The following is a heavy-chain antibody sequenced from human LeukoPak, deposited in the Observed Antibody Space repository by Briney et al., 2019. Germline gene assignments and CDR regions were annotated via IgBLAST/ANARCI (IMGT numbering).Heavy chain of an antibody. Sequence: ASVKVSCKVSGYTLTELSMHWVRQAPGKGLEWMGGFDPEGGETIYAQKFQGRVTMTEDTSTDTAYMELSSLRSEDTAVYYCATVYCSSTSCLTDPYYFDYWGQGTLVTVSS. D-gene: IGHD2-2*01. V-gene: IGHV1-24*01. CDR2: FDPEGGET. J-gene: IGHJ4*02. CDR1: GYTLTELS. CDR3: ATVYCSSTSCLTDPYYFDY.